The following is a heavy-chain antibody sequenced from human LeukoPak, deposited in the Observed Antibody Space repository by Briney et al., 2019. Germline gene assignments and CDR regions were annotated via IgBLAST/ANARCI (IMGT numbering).Heavy chain of an antibody. D-gene: IGHD5-24*01. CDR1: GFTVSSNY. Sequence: GGSLRLSCAASGFTVSSNYMSWVRQAPGKGLEWVSVIYSGGSTYYADSVKGRFTISRDNSKNTLYLQVNSLRAEDTAVYYCARGEPNSKTTIDGYNTPLDYWGQGALVTVSS. CDR2: IYSGGST. CDR3: ARGEPNSKTTIDGYNTPLDY. J-gene: IGHJ4*02. V-gene: IGHV3-53*01.